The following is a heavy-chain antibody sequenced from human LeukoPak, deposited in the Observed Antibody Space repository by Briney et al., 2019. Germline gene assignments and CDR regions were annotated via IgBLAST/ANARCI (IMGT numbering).Heavy chain of an antibody. CDR2: IYSGGGT. CDR1: GFTVNSNY. J-gene: IGHJ4*02. D-gene: IGHD6-19*01. V-gene: IGHV3-53*01. CDR3: ARDSSGPGY. Sequence: GGSLRLSCAASGFTVNSNYMSWVCEAPGKGLEWVSVIYSGGGTFYADSVKGRFTISRDNSKNTLYLQTNSLRAEDTAVYYCARDSSGPGYWGQGTLVTVSS.